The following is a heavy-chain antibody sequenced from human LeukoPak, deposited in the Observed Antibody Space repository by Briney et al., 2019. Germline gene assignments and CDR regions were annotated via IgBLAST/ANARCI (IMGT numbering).Heavy chain of an antibody. Sequence: SETLSLNCAVYGGSFSDYYWSWIRQPPGKGLEWIGEINHSGSTNYNPSLKSRVTISVDTSKNQFSLKLSSVTAADTAVYYCARASRGYLAYWGQGTLVTVSS. J-gene: IGHJ4*02. V-gene: IGHV4-34*01. CDR3: ARASRGYLAY. CDR2: INHSGST. CDR1: GGSFSDYY.